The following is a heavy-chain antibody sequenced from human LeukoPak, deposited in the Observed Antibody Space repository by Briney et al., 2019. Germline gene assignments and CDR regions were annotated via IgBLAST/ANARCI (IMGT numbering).Heavy chain of an antibody. Sequence: ASVKVSCKASGYTFTSYGINWVRQAPGQGLEWMGWISAYNGNTNYAQGLQGRVTMTTDTSTTTAYMELRSLRSDDTAVYYCARPQEEDGYNYNWAFDYWGQGTLVTVSS. D-gene: IGHD5-24*01. V-gene: IGHV1-18*01. CDR2: ISAYNGNT. CDR3: ARPQEEDGYNYNWAFDY. J-gene: IGHJ4*02. CDR1: GYTFTSYG.